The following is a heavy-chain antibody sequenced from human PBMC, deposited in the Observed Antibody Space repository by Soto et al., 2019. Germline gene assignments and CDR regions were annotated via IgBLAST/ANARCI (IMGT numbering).Heavy chain of an antibody. J-gene: IGHJ4*02. D-gene: IGHD2-8*02. Sequence: QVQLQQWGAGLLTPSETLSLTCAVYGGSFSGYYWPWIRQPPGTGLEWIGEINHSGSTNYNPSLKSRVTISVDTSKNQFSLKLTSVTAADTAVYYCARDKITGLFDYWGQGTLVTVSS. V-gene: IGHV4-34*01. CDR1: GGSFSGYY. CDR3: ARDKITGLFDY. CDR2: INHSGST.